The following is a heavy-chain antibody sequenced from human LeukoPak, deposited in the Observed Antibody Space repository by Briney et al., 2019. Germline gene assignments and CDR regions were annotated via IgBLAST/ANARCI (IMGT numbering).Heavy chain of an antibody. V-gene: IGHV3-23*01. J-gene: IGHJ4*02. D-gene: IGHD6-19*01. Sequence: PGGSLRLSCAASGFTFSSYAMSWVRQAPGRWLEWVSAISGGGGSTYYADSVKGRFTISRDNSKNTLYLQMNSLRAEDTAVYYCANTVAGGSSFDYWGQGALVTVSS. CDR3: ANTVAGGSSFDY. CDR2: ISGGGGST. CDR1: GFTFSSYA.